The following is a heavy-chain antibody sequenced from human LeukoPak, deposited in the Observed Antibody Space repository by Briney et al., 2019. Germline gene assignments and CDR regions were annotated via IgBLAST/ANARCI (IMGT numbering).Heavy chain of an antibody. CDR2: IKQDGSET. CDR1: GFTFSSSW. CDR3: ARDGVENLVRLNWFDP. J-gene: IGHJ5*02. V-gene: IGHV3-7*01. Sequence: GGSLRLSCAASGFTFSSSWMNWVRQAPGKGLVWVANIKQDGSETYYVDSVKGRFTISRDNAKNSLYLQMNSLRAEDTAVYYCARDGVENLVRLNWFDPWGQGTLVTVSS. D-gene: IGHD3-10*01.